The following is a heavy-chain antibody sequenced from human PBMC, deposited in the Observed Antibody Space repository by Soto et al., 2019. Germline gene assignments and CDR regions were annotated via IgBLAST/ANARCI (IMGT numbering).Heavy chain of an antibody. CDR1: GFTFSSYG. Sequence: GGSLRLSCAASGFTFSSYGMHWVRQAPGKGLEWVAVIWYDGSNKYYADSVKGRFTISRDNSKNTLYLQMNSLRAEDTAVYYCARDPQHSKFYDSSGYYYYYGMDVWGQGTTVTVSS. J-gene: IGHJ6*02. CDR3: ARDPQHSKFYDSSGYYYYYGMDV. D-gene: IGHD3-22*01. CDR2: IWYDGSNK. V-gene: IGHV3-33*01.